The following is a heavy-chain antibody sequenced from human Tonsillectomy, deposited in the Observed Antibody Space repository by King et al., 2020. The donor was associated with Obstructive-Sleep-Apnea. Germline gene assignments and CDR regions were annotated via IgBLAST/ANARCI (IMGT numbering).Heavy chain of an antibody. D-gene: IGHD2-2*01. Sequence: VQLVESGGGVVQPGGSLTLACAASGFTFSTYSIHWVLQAPGKGLEWVAFIRYDETDKLYANPLKGRFPISRGNSQNTLYLQMNNLRVEDTALYYCARDRQGYQVSEYWGQGTLVTVSS. CDR3: ARDRQGYQVSEY. J-gene: IGHJ4*02. V-gene: IGHV3-30*02. CDR1: GFTFSTYS. CDR2: IRYDETDK.